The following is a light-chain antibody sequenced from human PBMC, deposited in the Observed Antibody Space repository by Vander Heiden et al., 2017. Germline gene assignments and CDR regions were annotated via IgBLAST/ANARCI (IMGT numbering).Light chain of an antibody. Sequence: GSLGERATINCKSSQSVLYSSNNKNYLAWYQQKPGQPPKLLIYWASTRESGVPDRFSGSGSGTDFTLTISSLQAEDVAVYYCQQEDSTPKTFGQGTKVEIK. CDR2: WAS. CDR3: QQEDSTPKT. J-gene: IGKJ1*01. V-gene: IGKV4-1*01. CDR1: QSVLYSSNNKNY.